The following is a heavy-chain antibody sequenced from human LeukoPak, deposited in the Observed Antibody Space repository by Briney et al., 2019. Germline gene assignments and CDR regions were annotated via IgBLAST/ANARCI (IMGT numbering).Heavy chain of an antibody. D-gene: IGHD3-10*01. J-gene: IGHJ6*02. CDR3: ARVWQLGV. CDR2: ISSRSESK. Sequence: GGSLRLSCAASGFTFSTSGMNWVRQAPGKALQWVAYISSRSESKYYAASVKGRFTISRDNARNSLYLQMNSLRDDDTAVYYCARVWQLGVWGQGTAVTVSS. V-gene: IGHV3-48*02. CDR1: GFTFSTSG.